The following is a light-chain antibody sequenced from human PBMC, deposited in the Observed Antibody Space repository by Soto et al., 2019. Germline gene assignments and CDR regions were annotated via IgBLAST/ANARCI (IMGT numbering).Light chain of an antibody. CDR3: SSYAGSLYV. Sequence: QSALTQPPSASGSPGQSVTISCTGTSSDVGAYNYVSWYQHHPGKAPKLMIYEVTKRPSGVPDRISGSKSGNTASLTVSGLQAEDEADYYCSSYAGSLYVFGTGTKLTVL. CDR2: EVT. J-gene: IGLJ1*01. CDR1: SSDVGAYNY. V-gene: IGLV2-8*01.